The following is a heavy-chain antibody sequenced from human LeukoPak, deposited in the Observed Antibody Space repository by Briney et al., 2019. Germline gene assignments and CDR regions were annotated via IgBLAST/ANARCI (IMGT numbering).Heavy chain of an antibody. CDR2: INHSGST. D-gene: IGHD3-10*01. CDR3: ARFPVFLLLWFGERDYYYYYGMDV. V-gene: IGHV4-34*01. CDR1: GGSFSGYY. J-gene: IGHJ6*02. Sequence: SETLSLTCAVYGGSFSGYYWSWIRQPPGKGLEWIGEINHSGSTNYNPSLKSRVTISVDTSKNQFSLKLSSVTAADTAVYYCARFPVFLLLWFGERDYYYYYGMDVWGQGTTVTVSS.